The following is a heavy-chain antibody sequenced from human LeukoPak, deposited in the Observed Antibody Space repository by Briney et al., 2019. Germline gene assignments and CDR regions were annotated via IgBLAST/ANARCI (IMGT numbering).Heavy chain of an antibody. CDR2: INSDGSST. CDR3: ARVPTTTLFDY. CDR1: GFTFSSYW. D-gene: IGHD5-12*01. J-gene: IGHJ4*02. Sequence: GGSLRLSCAASGFTFSSYWMHWVRQAPGKGLEWVSRINSDGSSTSYADSIKGRFTISRDNAKDTLYLQMNSLRAEDMAIYYCARVPTTTLFDYWGQGTLVTVSS. V-gene: IGHV3-74*01.